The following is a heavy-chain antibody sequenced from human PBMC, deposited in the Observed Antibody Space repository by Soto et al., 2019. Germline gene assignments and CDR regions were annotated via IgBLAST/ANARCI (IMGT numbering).Heavy chain of an antibody. CDR3: ARLLPITSSDRVDWFDP. J-gene: IGHJ5*02. CDR2: IIPIFGRP. D-gene: IGHD6-6*01. Sequence: QVQLVQSGAEVQKPGSSVKVSCQASGGTFKMYAISRVRQAPGQGLEWMGGIIPIFGRPNYAQKFQGRVTIAAVESTRTVDMELRGLTSEDTAVYYCARLLPITSSDRVDWFDPWGQGARVTGSS. V-gene: IGHV1-69*01. CDR1: GGTFKMYA.